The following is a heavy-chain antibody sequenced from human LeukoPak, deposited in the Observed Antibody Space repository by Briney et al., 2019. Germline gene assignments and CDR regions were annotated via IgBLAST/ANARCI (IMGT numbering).Heavy chain of an antibody. CDR3: VRGRRWFDP. Sequence: GGSLRLSCAATYFTVSDNYMNWVRQAPGKGLEWVAVIHSTGTAYYADSVRGRFTISRDNSKNSLYFQTNGLRAEDTAVYYCVRGRRWFDPWGQGTLVIVSS. CDR2: IHSTGTA. CDR1: YFTVSDNY. V-gene: IGHV3-53*01. J-gene: IGHJ5*02.